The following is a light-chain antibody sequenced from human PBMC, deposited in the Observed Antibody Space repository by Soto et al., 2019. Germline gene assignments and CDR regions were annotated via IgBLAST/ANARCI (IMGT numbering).Light chain of an antibody. CDR1: QTVTRN. J-gene: IGKJ4*01. Sequence: ERVMTQSPATLSVSPGERATLSCRASQTVTRNLAWYQLKPGQAPRLLIYGASTRATGIPARFSGSGSGTEFTLTISSLQSEDFAVYYCQQYNNWPLTFGGGTKVDIK. CDR2: GAS. CDR3: QQYNNWPLT. V-gene: IGKV3-15*01.